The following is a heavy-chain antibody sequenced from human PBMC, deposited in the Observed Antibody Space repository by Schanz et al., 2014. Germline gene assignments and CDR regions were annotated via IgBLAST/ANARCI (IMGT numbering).Heavy chain of an antibody. V-gene: IGHV3-48*01. CDR3: ARDFLLEQLGCARYYYAMDL. D-gene: IGHD1-1*01. Sequence: EVQLVESGGGLVQPGGSLRLSCAASGFTFSSYSMNWVRQAPGKGLEWVSSISSSSSTRYYADSVKGRFTISRDNAKNSLFMQMDNMRAEDPTVYYSARDFLLEQLGCARYYYAMDLWGQGTMVTVSS. J-gene: IGHJ6*02. CDR2: ISSSSSTR. CDR1: GFTFSSYS.